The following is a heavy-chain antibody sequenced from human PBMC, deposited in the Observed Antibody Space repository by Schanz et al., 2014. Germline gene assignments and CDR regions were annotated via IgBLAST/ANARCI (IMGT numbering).Heavy chain of an antibody. CDR3: VRVPSRDVSFDL. CDR2: IRPDNGHT. CDR1: GYTFSSYG. Sequence: QVQLVQSGAEVKKPGASVKVSCKASGYTFSSYGITWVRQAPGQGLEWLGWIRPDNGHTTYSQKVRDRVIFTTDTSANTAYMERRSLRSDDTAHYYCVRVPSRDVSFDLWGRGTLVTVSS. V-gene: IGHV1-18*01. D-gene: IGHD3-16*01. J-gene: IGHJ2*01.